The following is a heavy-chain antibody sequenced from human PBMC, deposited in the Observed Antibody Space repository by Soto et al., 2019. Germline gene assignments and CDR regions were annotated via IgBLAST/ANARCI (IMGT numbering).Heavy chain of an antibody. CDR1: GFIFSGSA. D-gene: IGHD2-2*02. Sequence: GGSLRLSCAASGFIFSGSAIHWVRQPSGKGLEWVGRIRSSVNNFATSSAASVKGRFTFSRDDSKTTAYLQMNTLKPEDTAGHCRATGQAAPIGDYYYHGMDVSGQGPPVTAYS. V-gene: IGHV3-73*01. CDR2: IRSSVNNFAT. CDR3: ATGQAAPIGDYYYHGMDV. J-gene: IGHJ6*02.